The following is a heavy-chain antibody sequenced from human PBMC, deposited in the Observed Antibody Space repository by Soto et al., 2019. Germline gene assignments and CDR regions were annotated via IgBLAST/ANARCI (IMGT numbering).Heavy chain of an antibody. D-gene: IGHD3-10*01. V-gene: IGHV1-18*04. CDR3: AREWEITMVRGVITIKGWDYGMDV. Sequence: QVQLVQSGAEVKKPGASVKVSCKASGYTFTSYGISWVRQAPGQGLEWMGWISAYNGNTNYAQKLQGRVTMTTDTSTSTAYMELRSLRSDDTAVYYCAREWEITMVRGVITIKGWDYGMDVWGQGTTVTVSS. CDR1: GYTFTSYG. J-gene: IGHJ6*02. CDR2: ISAYNGNT.